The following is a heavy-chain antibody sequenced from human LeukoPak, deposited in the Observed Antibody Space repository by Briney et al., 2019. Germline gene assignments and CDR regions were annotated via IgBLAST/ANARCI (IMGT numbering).Heavy chain of an antibody. CDR3: AKGPSYDFWSGYRDPPFDY. D-gene: IGHD3-3*01. Sequence: GGSLRLSCAASGFTFSSYAMHWVRQAPGKGLEWVAVISYDGSNKYYADSVKGRFTISRDNSKNTLYLQMNSLRAEDTAVYYCAKGPSYDFWSGYRDPPFDYWGQGTLVTVSS. CDR1: GFTFSSYA. J-gene: IGHJ4*02. V-gene: IGHV3-30-3*01. CDR2: ISYDGSNK.